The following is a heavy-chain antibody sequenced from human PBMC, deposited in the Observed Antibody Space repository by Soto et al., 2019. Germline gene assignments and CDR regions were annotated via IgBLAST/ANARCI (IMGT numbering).Heavy chain of an antibody. CDR1: GGSFSGYY. CDR3: ARGIGYWAPIAARQRVWLDP. J-gene: IGHJ5*02. D-gene: IGHD6-6*01. Sequence: PSETLSLTCAVYGGSFSGYYWSWIRQPPGKGLEWIGEINHSGSTNYNPSLKSRVTISVDTSKNQFSLKLSSVTAADTAVYYCARGIGYWAPIAARQRVWLDPWGQGTLVTVYS. CDR2: INHSGST. V-gene: IGHV4-34*01.